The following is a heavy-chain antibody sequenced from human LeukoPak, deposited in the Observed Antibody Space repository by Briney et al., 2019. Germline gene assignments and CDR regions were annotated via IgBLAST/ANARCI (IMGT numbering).Heavy chain of an antibody. CDR3: AKQLGYCSDGSCYFPY. CDR2: ISNNGGYT. CDR1: GFTFSSSA. Sequence: GGSLRHSCAASGFTFSSSAMSWVLQAPGYGLEWVSAISNNGGYTYYADSVQGRFTISRDNSKSTLCLQMNSLRAEDTAVYYCAKQLGYCSDGSCYFPYWGQGTLVTVSS. J-gene: IGHJ4*02. V-gene: IGHV3-23*01. D-gene: IGHD2-15*01.